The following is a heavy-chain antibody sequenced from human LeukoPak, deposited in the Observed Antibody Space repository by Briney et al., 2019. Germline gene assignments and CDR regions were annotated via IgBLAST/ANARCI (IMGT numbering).Heavy chain of an antibody. Sequence: GASVKVSCKASGGTFSSYAISWVRQAPGQGLEWMGWISAYNGNTNYAQKLQGRVTMTTDTSTSTAYMELRSLRSDDTAVYYCARDGWELLRAHAFDIWGQGTMVTVSS. V-gene: IGHV1-18*01. CDR2: ISAYNGNT. CDR3: ARDGWELLRAHAFDI. D-gene: IGHD1-26*01. CDR1: GGTFSSYA. J-gene: IGHJ3*02.